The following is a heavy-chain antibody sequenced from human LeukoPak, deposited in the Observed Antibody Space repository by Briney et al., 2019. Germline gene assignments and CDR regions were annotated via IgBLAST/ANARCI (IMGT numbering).Heavy chain of an antibody. Sequence: GGSLRLSCAASGFTFSSYAMSWVRQAPGKGLEWVSSISSSSRNIYYADSLRGRFTISRDNAKNSLYLQMNSLRAEDMAVYYCATSPAGRCNRDSHYFDYWGQEILVTVSS. D-gene: IGHD2-8*01. J-gene: IGHJ4*02. CDR2: ISSSSRNI. V-gene: IGHV3-21*01. CDR1: GFTFSSYA. CDR3: ATSPAGRCNRDSHYFDY.